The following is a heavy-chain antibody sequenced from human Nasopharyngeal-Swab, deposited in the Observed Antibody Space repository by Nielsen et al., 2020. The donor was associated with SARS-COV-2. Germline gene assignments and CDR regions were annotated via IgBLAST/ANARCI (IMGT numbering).Heavy chain of an antibody. J-gene: IGHJ6*02. CDR1: GFTFSSYG. CDR3: ARGEDIVLMGGGFGGPHGMDV. D-gene: IGHD2-8*01. CDR2: ISYDGSNK. Sequence: GGSLRLSCAASGFTFSSYGMHWVRQAPGKGMEWVAVISYDGSNKYYADSVKGRFTISRDNSKNTLYLQMNSLRAEDTAAYYCARGEDIVLMGGGFGGPHGMDVWGQGTTVTVSS. V-gene: IGHV3-30*03.